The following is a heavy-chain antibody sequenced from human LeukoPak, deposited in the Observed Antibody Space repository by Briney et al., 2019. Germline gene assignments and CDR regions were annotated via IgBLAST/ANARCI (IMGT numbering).Heavy chain of an antibody. CDR2: SDPEDGET. D-gene: IGHD6-13*01. J-gene: IGHJ6*02. CDR1: GYTLTELS. CDR3: ATGPIASYSSSWYGMDV. Sequence: ASVKVSCKVSGYTLTELSMHWVRQAPGKGLEWIGGSDPEDGETIYAQKFQGRVTMTEDTSTDTAYMELSSLRSEDTAVYYCATGPIASYSSSWYGMDVWGQGTTVTVSS. V-gene: IGHV1-24*01.